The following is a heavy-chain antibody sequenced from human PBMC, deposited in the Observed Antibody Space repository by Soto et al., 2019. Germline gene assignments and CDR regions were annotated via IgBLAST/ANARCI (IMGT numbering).Heavy chain of an antibody. J-gene: IGHJ3*02. V-gene: IGHV1-18*01. CDR1: GYTFTSYG. CDR2: ISAYNGNT. D-gene: IGHD2-15*01. CDR3: AREKRDCSGGSCYGKRIDAFDI. Sequence: QVQLVQSGAEVKKPGASVKVSCKASGYTFTSYGISWVRQAPGQGLEWMGWISAYNGNTNYAQKLQGRVTMTTDTSTSTAYMELRSLRSDDTAVYYCAREKRDCSGGSCYGKRIDAFDIWGQGTMVTVSS.